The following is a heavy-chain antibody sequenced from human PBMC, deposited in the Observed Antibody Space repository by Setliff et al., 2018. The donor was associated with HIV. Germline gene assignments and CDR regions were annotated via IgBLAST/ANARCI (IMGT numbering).Heavy chain of an antibody. Sequence: SETLSLTCTVSGGSISSSIYYWGWIRQPPGMGLEWIGFIYYSGSTYYYGGSTYYNPSLKSRVTISVDTTKNQFSLKLSSVTAADTAVYYCARHDTEYSSYPIDYWGQGNLVTVSS. CDR3: ARHDTEYSSYPIDY. V-gene: IGHV4-39*01. CDR1: GGSISSSIYY. J-gene: IGHJ4*02. D-gene: IGHD6-6*01. CDR2: IYYSGSTYYYGGST.